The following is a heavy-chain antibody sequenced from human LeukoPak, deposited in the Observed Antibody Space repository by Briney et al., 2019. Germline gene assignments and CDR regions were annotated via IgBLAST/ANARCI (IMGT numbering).Heavy chain of an antibody. CDR2: ISSSSSYI. V-gene: IGHV3-21*01. CDR3: ARAPTDYFDY. Sequence: GGSLRLSCAASGFTFSSSWMHWVRQGPGEGLEWVSSISSSSSYIYYADSVKGRFTISRDNAKNSLYLQMNSLRAEDTAVYYCARAPTDYFDYWGQGTLVTVSS. CDR1: GFTFSSSW. J-gene: IGHJ4*02.